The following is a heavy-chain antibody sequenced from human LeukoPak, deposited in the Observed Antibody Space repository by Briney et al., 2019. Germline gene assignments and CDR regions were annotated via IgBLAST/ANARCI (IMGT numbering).Heavy chain of an antibody. D-gene: IGHD6-19*01. Sequence: SETLSLTCTVYGGSISSYYWSWIRQPPGKGLEWIGYIYYSASTNYNPSLKSRVTISVDTSKNQFSLKLSSVTAADTAVYYCARHTGVAGYYYYGMDVWGQGTTVTVSS. J-gene: IGHJ6*02. CDR2: IYYSAST. V-gene: IGHV4-59*08. CDR3: ARHTGVAGYYYYGMDV. CDR1: GGSISSYY.